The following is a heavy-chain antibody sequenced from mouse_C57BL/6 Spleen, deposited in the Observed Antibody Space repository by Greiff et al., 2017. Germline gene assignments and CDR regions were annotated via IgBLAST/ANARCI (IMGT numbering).Heavy chain of an antibody. V-gene: IGHV1-26*01. CDR3: ATGITTAPMDY. J-gene: IGHJ4*01. Sequence: VQLQQSGPELVKPGASVKISCKASGYTFTDYYMNWVKQSHGKSLEWIGDINPNNGGTSYNQKFKGKATLTVDKSSSTAYMELRSLTSEDSAVYYCATGITTAPMDYWGQGTSVTVSS. D-gene: IGHD1-2*01. CDR1: GYTFTDYY. CDR2: INPNNGGT.